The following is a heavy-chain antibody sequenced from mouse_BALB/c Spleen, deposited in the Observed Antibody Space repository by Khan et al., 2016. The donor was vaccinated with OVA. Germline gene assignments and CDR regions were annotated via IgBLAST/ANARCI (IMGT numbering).Heavy chain of an antibody. CDR2: VNPNTDNI. J-gene: IGHJ3*01. V-gene: IGHV1-26*01. Sequence: VRLQQSGPDLVKPGASVKMSCKASGYSFTLYYMSWVKQSHGKSLEWIGRVNPNTDNINYNQEFKGKAILTVDKSSNTAYMELRSLTSEDSAVYFCARGYDFFVSWGQGTLVTVSA. D-gene: IGHD2-14*01. CDR1: GYSFTLYY. CDR3: ARGYDFFVS.